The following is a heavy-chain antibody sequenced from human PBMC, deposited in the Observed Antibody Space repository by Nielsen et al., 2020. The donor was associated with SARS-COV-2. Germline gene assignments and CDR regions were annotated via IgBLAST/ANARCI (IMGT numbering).Heavy chain of an antibody. CDR2: IYSGGST. CDR1: TASSNY. V-gene: IGHV3-66*04. CDR3: ARLWDDGYYFDTGPYDY. J-gene: IGHJ4*02. D-gene: IGHD3-22*01. Sequence: GGSLRLSCAVTASSNYMSWVRQAPGKGLEWVSIIYSGGSTYYADSVKGRFTISRDTSRNTLYLQMNSLRVEDTAVYYCARLWDDGYYFDTGPYDYWGQGTLVTVSS.